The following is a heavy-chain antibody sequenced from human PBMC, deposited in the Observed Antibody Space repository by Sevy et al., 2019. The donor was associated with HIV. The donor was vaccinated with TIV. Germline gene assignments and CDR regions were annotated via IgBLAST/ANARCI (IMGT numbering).Heavy chain of an antibody. Sequence: ASVKVSCKVSAYTLAKFSIHWVRQAPGKGLEWMTSFDPEDGDPEDGKTIYAQKFLGRVTMTEDTSTDTAYMELSSLRSDDTAVYYCATTKDYYDSSGYPFDYWGQGTLVTVSS. CDR3: ATTKDYYDSSGYPFDY. V-gene: IGHV1-24*01. J-gene: IGHJ4*02. CDR1: AYTLAKFS. CDR2: FDPEDGDPEDGKT. D-gene: IGHD3-22*01.